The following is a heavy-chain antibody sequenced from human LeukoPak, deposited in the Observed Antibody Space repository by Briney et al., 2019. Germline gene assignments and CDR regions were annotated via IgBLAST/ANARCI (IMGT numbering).Heavy chain of an antibody. CDR1: GDSFTSDW. Sequence: GESLKISCRASGDSFTSDWIAWVRQMPGKGLQWMGLINPHDSTTKYSPPFQGRITISVDKSINTAYLKWSSLTASDTAVYYCAKHLRTSTSRHLDYWGQGTLVTVSS. D-gene: IGHD3-3*02. V-gene: IGHV5-51*01. CDR2: INPHDSTT. J-gene: IGHJ4*02. CDR3: AKHLRTSTSRHLDY.